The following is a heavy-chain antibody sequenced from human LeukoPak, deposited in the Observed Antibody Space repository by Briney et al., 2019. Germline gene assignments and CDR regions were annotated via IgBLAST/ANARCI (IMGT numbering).Heavy chain of an antibody. D-gene: IGHD3-10*01. CDR2: ISGSGGST. CDR1: GFTFSSYG. V-gene: IGHV3-23*01. J-gene: IGHJ4*02. CDR3: AKDFAYPSGFDY. Sequence: GGSLRLSCAASGFTFSSYGMSWVRQAPGKGLEWVSVISGSGGSTYYTASVKGRLTISRDNSKNTLYLQMNSLRAEDTAVYYCAKDFAYPSGFDYWGQGTLVTVSS.